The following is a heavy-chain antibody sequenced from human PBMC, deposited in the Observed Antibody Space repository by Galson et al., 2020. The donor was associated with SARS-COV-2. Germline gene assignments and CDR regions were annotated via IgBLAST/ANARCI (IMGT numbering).Heavy chain of an antibody. V-gene: IGHV3-53*01. CDR2: IYGDAYGDATT. Sequence: GESLKISCAASGFTVSNNYMNWVRQAPGKGLEWGSIIYGDAYGDATTYYADSVKGRFTVSRDNSMNTVYLQMNSLRDEDTAVYYCARAWGYYSDGRWDYCGQRPLVTVSS. CDR3: ARAWGYYSDGRWDY. D-gene: IGHD3-22*01. J-gene: IGHJ4*02. CDR1: GFTVSNNY.